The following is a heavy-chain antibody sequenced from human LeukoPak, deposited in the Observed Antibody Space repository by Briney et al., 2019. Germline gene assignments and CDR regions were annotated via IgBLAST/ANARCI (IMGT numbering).Heavy chain of an antibody. CDR2: INPNSGGT. CDR3: AREHFDWLSVSKINCFDP. Sequence: WASVKVSCKASGYTFTGYYMHWVRQAPGQGLEWMGWINPNSGGTNYAQKFQDRVTMTRDTSTSTVYMELSSLRSEDTAVYYCAREHFDWLSVSKINCFDPWGQGTLVTVSS. J-gene: IGHJ5*02. CDR1: GYTFTGYY. D-gene: IGHD3-9*01. V-gene: IGHV1-2*02.